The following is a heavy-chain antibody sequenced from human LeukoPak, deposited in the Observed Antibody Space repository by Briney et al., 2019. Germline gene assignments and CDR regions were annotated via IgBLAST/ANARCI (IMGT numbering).Heavy chain of an antibody. Sequence: ASVKVSCKASGYTFTGYYMHWVRQAPGQGLEWMGWISAYNGNTNYAQKLQGRVTMTTDTSTSTAYMELRSLRSDDTAVYYCARVRRYCSSTSCYVYYYYYMDVWGKGTTVTVSS. V-gene: IGHV1-18*04. D-gene: IGHD2-2*01. J-gene: IGHJ6*03. CDR2: ISAYNGNT. CDR3: ARVRRYCSSTSCYVYYYYYMDV. CDR1: GYTFTGYY.